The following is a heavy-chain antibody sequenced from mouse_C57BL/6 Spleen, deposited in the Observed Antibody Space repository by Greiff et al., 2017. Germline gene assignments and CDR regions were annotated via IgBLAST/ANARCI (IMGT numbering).Heavy chain of an antibody. D-gene: IGHD1-1*01. CDR3: ATNYGREDYYAMDY. Sequence: VMLVESGPELVKPGASVKISCKASGYAFSSSWMNWVKQRPGKGLEWIGRIYPGDGDTNYNGKFKGKATLTADKSSSTAYMQLSSLTSEDSAVYFCATNYGREDYYAMDYWGQGTSVTVSS. CDR1: GYAFSSSW. CDR2: IYPGDGDT. J-gene: IGHJ4*01. V-gene: IGHV1-82*01.